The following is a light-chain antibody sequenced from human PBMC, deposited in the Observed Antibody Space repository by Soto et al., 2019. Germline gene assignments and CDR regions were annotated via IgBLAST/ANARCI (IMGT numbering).Light chain of an antibody. Sequence: QSALTQPASVSGSPGQSITISCTGTSSDVGSYNLVSWYQQHPGKAPKVMIYEVSKRPSGVPNRFSGSKSGNTASLTISGLQAEDEADYYCCSYAGSSTYVFGTGTKVT. CDR2: EVS. V-gene: IGLV2-23*02. CDR3: CSYAGSSTYV. CDR1: SSDVGSYNL. J-gene: IGLJ1*01.